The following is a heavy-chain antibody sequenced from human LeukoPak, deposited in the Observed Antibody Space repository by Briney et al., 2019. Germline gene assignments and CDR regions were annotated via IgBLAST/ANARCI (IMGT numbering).Heavy chain of an antibody. V-gene: IGHV3-53*01. CDR3: ARSMDCSSTSCYGLEGTYYYYGMDV. CDR1: GFTFSSYA. CDR2: IYSGGST. D-gene: IGHD2-2*01. J-gene: IGHJ6*04. Sequence: GRSLRLSCAASGFTFSSYAMHWVRQAPGKGLEWVSVIYSGGSTYYADSVKGRFTVSRDNSKNTLYLQMNSLRAEDTAVYYCARSMDCSSTSCYGLEGTYYYYGMDVWGKGTTVTVSS.